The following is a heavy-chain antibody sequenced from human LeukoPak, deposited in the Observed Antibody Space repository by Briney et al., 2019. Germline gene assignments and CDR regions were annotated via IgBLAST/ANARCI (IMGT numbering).Heavy chain of an antibody. CDR2: ISTYNGNT. V-gene: IGHV1-18*01. CDR3: ARGRDYSDYYDSSAAFDI. CDR1: GYTLTSYG. J-gene: IGHJ3*02. D-gene: IGHD3-22*01. Sequence: ASVKVSCKASGYTLTSYGISWVRQAPGQGLEWMGWISTYNGNTNYAQNLQGRVTTTRDTSISTAYMELSRLRSDDTAVYYCARGRDYSDYYDSSAAFDIWGQGTMVTVSS.